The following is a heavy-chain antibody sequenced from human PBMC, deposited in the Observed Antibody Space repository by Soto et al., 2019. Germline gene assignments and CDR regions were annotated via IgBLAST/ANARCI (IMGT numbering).Heavy chain of an antibody. D-gene: IGHD3-16*01. Sequence: PSETLFLTCTVSGGPISSGGYYWSWIRPHPGKGLEWIGYIYYSGSTYYNPSLQSRVTISIDTSKNQLSLKLSSVTAADTAVYYCARLRGLGVVSPYFDYWGQGALVTVSS. V-gene: IGHV4-31*03. CDR1: GGPISSGGYY. CDR2: IYYSGST. CDR3: ARLRGLGVVSPYFDY. J-gene: IGHJ4*02.